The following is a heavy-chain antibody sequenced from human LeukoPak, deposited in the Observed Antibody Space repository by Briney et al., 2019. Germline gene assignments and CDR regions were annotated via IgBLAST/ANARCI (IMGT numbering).Heavy chain of an antibody. CDR3: VVNSGYDSIDY. CDR1: GGTFSSYA. V-gene: IGHV1-69*05. J-gene: IGHJ4*02. CDR2: IIPIFGTA. D-gene: IGHD5-12*01. Sequence: SVKVSCKASGGTFSSYAISWVRQAPGQGLERMGGIIPIFGTANYAQKFQGRVTITTDESTSTAYMELGSLRSEDTAVYYCVVNSGYDSIDYWGQGTLVTVSS.